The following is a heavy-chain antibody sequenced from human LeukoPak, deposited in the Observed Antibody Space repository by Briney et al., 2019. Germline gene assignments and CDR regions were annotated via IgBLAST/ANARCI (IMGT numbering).Heavy chain of an antibody. CDR2: ISSSSNTI. J-gene: IGHJ4*02. Sequence: GGSLRLSCAASGFTFSSYSMNWVRQAPGKGLEWVPYISSSSNTIYYADSVRGRFTISRDNAQNSLYLQMNSLRPEDTAVYYCAGDLTNDGDYWGQGTLVTVSS. D-gene: IGHD1-1*01. V-gene: IGHV3-48*04. CDR1: GFTFSSYS. CDR3: AGDLTNDGDY.